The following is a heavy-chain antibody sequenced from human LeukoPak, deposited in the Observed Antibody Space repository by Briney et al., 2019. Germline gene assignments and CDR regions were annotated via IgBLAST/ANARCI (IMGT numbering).Heavy chain of an antibody. J-gene: IGHJ4*02. D-gene: IGHD1-26*01. CDR3: ARVPRVGATFDY. CDR2: INHSGST. V-gene: IGHV4-34*01. Sequence: ASETVSLTCAVYGGSFSGYYWSWIRQPPGKGLEWIGEINHSGSTNYNPSLKGRVTISVDTSKNQFSLKLSSVTAADTAVYYCARVPRVGATFDYWGQGTLVTVSS. CDR1: GGSFSGYY.